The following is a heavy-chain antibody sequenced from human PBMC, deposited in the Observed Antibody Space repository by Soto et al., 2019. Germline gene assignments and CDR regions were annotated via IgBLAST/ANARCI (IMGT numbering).Heavy chain of an antibody. CDR2: IYYSGST. Sequence: SETLSLTSTVSGGSISSYHWSWIRQPPGKGLEWIGYIYYSGSTNYNPSLKSRVTISVDTSKNQFSLKLSSVTAADTAVYYCARHTSQYSSSFHYWGQGTRVTVSS. J-gene: IGHJ4*02. D-gene: IGHD6-6*01. CDR3: ARHTSQYSSSFHY. V-gene: IGHV4-59*01. CDR1: GGSISSYH.